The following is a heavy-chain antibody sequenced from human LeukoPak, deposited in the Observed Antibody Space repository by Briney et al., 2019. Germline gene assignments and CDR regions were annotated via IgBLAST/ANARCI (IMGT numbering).Heavy chain of an antibody. V-gene: IGHV1-2*02. CDR2: INPNSGAT. Sequence: ASVKVSCKASGYYFTGYYMHWVRQAPGQGLEWMGWINPNSGATNYAQKFQGRVTMTRDTSISTAYMELSRLTSDDTAVYYCARGYYYYYMDVWGKGTTVTVSS. CDR3: ARGYYYYYMDV. J-gene: IGHJ6*03. CDR1: GYYFTGYY.